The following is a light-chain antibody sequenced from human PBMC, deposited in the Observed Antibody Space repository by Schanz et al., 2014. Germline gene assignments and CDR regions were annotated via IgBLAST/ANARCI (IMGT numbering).Light chain of an antibody. CDR1: SSTVGNYNL. CDR3: SSYTSSSTLGV. CDR2: EDS. V-gene: IGLV2-14*02. J-gene: IGLJ3*02. Sequence: QSALTQPASVSGSPGQSITISCTGTSSTVGNYNLVSWYQQHPGKAPKLIISEDSKRPSGVSNRFSGSKSGNTASLTISGLQAEDEADYYCSSYTSSSTLGVFGGGTKLTVL.